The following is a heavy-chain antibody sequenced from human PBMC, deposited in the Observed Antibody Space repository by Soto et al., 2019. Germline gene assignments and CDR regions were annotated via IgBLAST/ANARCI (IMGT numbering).Heavy chain of an antibody. CDR1: GYTFTSYG. J-gene: IGHJ5*02. CDR3: AIFKYYDFWSGYPYWFDP. Sequence: ASVKVSCKASGYTFTSYGISWVRQAPGQGLEWMGWISAYNGNTNYAQKLQGRVTMTTDTSTSTAYMELRSLRSDDTAVYYCAIFKYYDFWSGYPYWFDPWGRGTLVTVSS. CDR2: ISAYNGNT. V-gene: IGHV1-18*01. D-gene: IGHD3-3*01.